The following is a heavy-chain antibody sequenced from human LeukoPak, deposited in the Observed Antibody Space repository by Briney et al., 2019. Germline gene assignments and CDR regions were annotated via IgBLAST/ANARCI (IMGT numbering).Heavy chain of an antibody. J-gene: IGHJ4*02. Sequence: PGRSLRLSCAASGFTFDDYAMHWVRQAPGKGLEWVSGISWNSGSIGYADSVKGRFTISRDNAKNSLYLQMNSLRAEDTALYYCAKDMGYSSSWYEWGQGTLVTVSS. V-gene: IGHV3-9*01. CDR1: GFTFDDYA. CDR2: ISWNSGSI. D-gene: IGHD6-13*01. CDR3: AKDMGYSSSWYE.